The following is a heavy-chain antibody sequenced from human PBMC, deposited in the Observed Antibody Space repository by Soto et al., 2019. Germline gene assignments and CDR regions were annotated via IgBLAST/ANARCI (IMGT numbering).Heavy chain of an antibody. V-gene: IGHV3-23*01. CDR3: AKRSDTPNFDY. D-gene: IGHD3-3*01. CDR1: GFTFSSYG. CDR2: ISGSGSNT. J-gene: IGHJ4*02. Sequence: GGSLRLSCAASGFTFSSYGMSWVRQAPGKGLEWVSAISGSGSNTYYADSVKGRFTISRDNSKNTLYLQLNSLRAEDTAVYYCAKRSDTPNFDYWGQGTLVTVSS.